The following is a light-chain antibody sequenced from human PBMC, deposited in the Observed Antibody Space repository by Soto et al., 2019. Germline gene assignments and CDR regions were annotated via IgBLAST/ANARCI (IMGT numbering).Light chain of an antibody. Sequence: IQMTQSPSTLSASVGDRVTITCRASQSISNWLAWYQQKPGRAPKLLIYKASNLESGVPSRFSGSGSGTEFTLTISSLQPDDFATYYCQQYNSNLGTFGQGTKVDIK. CDR2: KAS. CDR1: QSISNW. CDR3: QQYNSNLGT. J-gene: IGKJ1*01. V-gene: IGKV1-5*03.